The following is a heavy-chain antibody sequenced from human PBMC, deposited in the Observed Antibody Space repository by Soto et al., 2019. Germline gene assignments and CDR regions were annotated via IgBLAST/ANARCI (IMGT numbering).Heavy chain of an antibody. D-gene: IGHD6-13*01. V-gene: IGHV4-4*02. CDR3: AKVPTHAGGSSWYYFDY. CDR2: IYHSGST. Sequence: SGTLSLTCAVSGDSISSSNWWSWVRQPPGKGLEWIGEIYHSGSTNYNPSLKSRVTISVDKSKNQFSLKLSSVTAADTAIYYCAKVPTHAGGSSWYYFDYWGQGTLVTVSS. J-gene: IGHJ4*02. CDR1: GDSISSSNW.